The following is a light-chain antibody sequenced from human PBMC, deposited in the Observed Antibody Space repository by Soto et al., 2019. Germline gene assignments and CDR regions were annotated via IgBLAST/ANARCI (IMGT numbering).Light chain of an antibody. J-gene: IGKJ4*01. CDR1: QSPLQTNGNTY. CDR2: LAT. CDR3: MQAKQTPFT. V-gene: IGKV2-28*01. Sequence: DIVMTQSLLSLPVTPGEPASISCRSSQSPLQTNGNTYLDWYLQKPGQSPELLISLATNRASGVPDRFSGSGSGTDFTLKISRVEAEDVGVYYCMQAKQTPFTFGGGTKVDIK.